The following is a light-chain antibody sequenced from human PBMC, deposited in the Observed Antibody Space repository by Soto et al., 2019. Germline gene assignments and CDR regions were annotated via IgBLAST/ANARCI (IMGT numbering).Light chain of an antibody. V-gene: IGKV3-15*01. CDR2: CAS. J-gene: IGKJ1*01. Sequence: EIVMTHSPATLSVSPGESATLSCRAGQSVSNNLAWYQQKPGQAPRLLIYCASTRATGVPARFSGSGSGTEFTLTISSLQSEDFAVYYCQQYNNWPPWTFGQGTKVEIK. CDR3: QQYNNWPPWT. CDR1: QSVSNN.